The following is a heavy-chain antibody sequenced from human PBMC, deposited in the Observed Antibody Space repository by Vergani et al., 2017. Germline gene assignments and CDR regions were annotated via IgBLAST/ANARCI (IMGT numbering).Heavy chain of an antibody. CDR3: ARSPTYDSSGYTYWYFDL. V-gene: IGHV3-9*01. J-gene: IGHJ2*01. CDR1: GFTFDDYA. D-gene: IGHD3-22*01. Sequence: EVQLVESGGGLVQPGRSLRLSCAASGFTFDDYAMHWARQAPGKGLEWVSGISWNSGSIGYADSVKGRFTISRDNAKNSLYLQMNSLRAEDTALYYCARSPTYDSSGYTYWYFDLWGRGTLVTVSS. CDR2: ISWNSGSI.